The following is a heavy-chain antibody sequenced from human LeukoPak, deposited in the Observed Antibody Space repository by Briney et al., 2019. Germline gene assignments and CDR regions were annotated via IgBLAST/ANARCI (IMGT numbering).Heavy chain of an antibody. CDR3: AGDEQWLVPHWGY. V-gene: IGHV3-7*01. D-gene: IGHD6-19*01. J-gene: IGHJ4*02. CDR2: INLDGSET. Sequence: PGGSLRLSCAASGFSFSGYWMSWVRQAPGKGLEWVANINLDGSETYCVDSLKGRFTISRDNAKNSLYLQMNSLRAEDTAVYYCAGDEQWLVPHWGYWGQGTLVTVSS. CDR1: GFSFSGYW.